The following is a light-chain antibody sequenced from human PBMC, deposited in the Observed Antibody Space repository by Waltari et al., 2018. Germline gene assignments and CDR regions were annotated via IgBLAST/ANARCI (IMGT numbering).Light chain of an antibody. J-gene: IGLJ1*01. V-gene: IGLV2-8*01. CDR1: SSDVGGYIS. CDR3: SSHAGSNNPYV. Sequence: QSALTQPPSASGSAGQSVAISCTGTSSDVGGYISVSWYQQHRGNAPNRMIYDVSKLPSGVPDRSAGTKSGNTASLTFSGLLPEDEADYSCSSHAGSNNPYVFGTETKVTVL. CDR2: DVS.